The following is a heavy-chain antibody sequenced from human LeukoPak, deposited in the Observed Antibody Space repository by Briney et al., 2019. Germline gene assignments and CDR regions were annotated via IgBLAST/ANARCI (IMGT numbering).Heavy chain of an antibody. CDR1: GYTFTSYA. J-gene: IGHJ6*04. V-gene: IGHV1-3*01. D-gene: IGHD3-9*01. CDR2: INAGNGNT. Sequence: ASVKVACKASGYTFTSYAMHWVRQAPGQRLEWMGWINAGNGNTKYSQKFQGRVTITRDTSASTAYMELSSLRSEDTAVYYCARAGLNYDILTGYYTGYYYAMDVWGKGTTVTVSS. CDR3: ARAGLNYDILTGYYTGYYYAMDV.